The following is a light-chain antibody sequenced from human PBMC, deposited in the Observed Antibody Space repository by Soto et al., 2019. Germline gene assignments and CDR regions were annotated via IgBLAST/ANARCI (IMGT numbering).Light chain of an antibody. V-gene: IGKV3-20*01. CDR3: HQYGSSPWT. CDR1: QTVSSAR. J-gene: IGKJ1*01. Sequence: EIVLTQSPGTLSLSPGERATLSCRASQTVSSARLAWFQQKPGQAPRLLIYGASSRAPGIPGRFSGSGSETDFTLTITRLESEDFAVYSCHQYGSSPWTFGQGTKVDIK. CDR2: GAS.